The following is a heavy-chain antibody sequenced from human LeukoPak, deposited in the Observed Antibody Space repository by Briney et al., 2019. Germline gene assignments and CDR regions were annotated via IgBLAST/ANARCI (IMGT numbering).Heavy chain of an antibody. Sequence: GGSLRLSCAASGFTVIYYDMSWIRQAPGKGLEWVSHISSSDSTIYYADSVKGRFTISRDNAKRSLYLQMNSLRADDTAVYYCAGDQGTFCARECYKPFDYWGQGTIVTVSS. D-gene: IGHD2-21*01. CDR2: ISSSDSTI. J-gene: IGHJ4*02. CDR3: AGDQGTFCARECYKPFDY. CDR1: GFTVIYYD. V-gene: IGHV3-11*04.